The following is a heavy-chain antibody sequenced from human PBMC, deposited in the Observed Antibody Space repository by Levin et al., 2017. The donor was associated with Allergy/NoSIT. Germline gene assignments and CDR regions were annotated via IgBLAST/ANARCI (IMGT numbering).Heavy chain of an antibody. CDR2: ISYDGSNK. Sequence: GGSLRLSCAASGFTFSSYAMHWVRQAPGKGLEWVAVISYDGSNKYYADSVKGRFTISRDNSKNTLYLQMNSLRAEDTAVYYCARSRYNDILTGYFDYWGQGTLVTVSS. CDR1: GFTFSSYA. J-gene: IGHJ4*02. D-gene: IGHD3-9*01. V-gene: IGHV3-30-3*01. CDR3: ARSRYNDILTGYFDY.